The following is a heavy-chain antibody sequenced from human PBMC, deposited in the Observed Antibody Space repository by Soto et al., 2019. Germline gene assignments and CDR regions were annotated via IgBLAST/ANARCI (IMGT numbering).Heavy chain of an antibody. Sequence: QVQLVESGGGVVQPGRSLRLSCAASGFTFSSYGMHWVRQAPGKGLEWVAVISYDGSNKYYADSVKGRFTISRDNSKNTLYLQMNSRRAEDTAVYYCAKGLGSRPGRNRGQGTLVTVSS. CDR2: ISYDGSNK. V-gene: IGHV3-30*18. D-gene: IGHD1-26*01. CDR3: AKGLGSRPGRN. CDR1: GFTFSSYG. J-gene: IGHJ4*02.